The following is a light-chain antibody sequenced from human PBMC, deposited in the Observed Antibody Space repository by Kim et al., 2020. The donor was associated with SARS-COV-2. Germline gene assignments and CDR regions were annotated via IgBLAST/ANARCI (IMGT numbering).Light chain of an antibody. CDR1: QRVSTN. V-gene: IGKV3D-15*01. Sequence: VSPGESVTLSCRASQRVSTNSAWYQQKPGQGPRLLMFGAFTRATGIPARFSGSGSGTEFTLTISSLQSEDFAVYYCQQYENWPRTFGQGTKVDIK. CDR2: GAF. CDR3: QQYENWPRT. J-gene: IGKJ1*01.